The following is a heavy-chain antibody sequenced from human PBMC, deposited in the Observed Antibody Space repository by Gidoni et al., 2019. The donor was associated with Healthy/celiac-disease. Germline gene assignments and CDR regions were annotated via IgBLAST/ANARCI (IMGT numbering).Heavy chain of an antibody. D-gene: IGHD3-3*01. J-gene: IGHJ3*02. V-gene: IGHV3-30-3*01. CDR2: ISYDGSNK. CDR1: GFTFSSYA. CDR3: ARDRVPHHYDFWSGNAFDI. Sequence: QVQLVESGGGVVQPGRSLRLSCAASGFTFSSYAMHWVRQAPGKGLEWVAVISYDGSNKYYADSVKGRFTISRDNSKNTLYLQMNSLRAEDTAVYYCARDRVPHHYDFWSGNAFDIWGQGTMVTVSS.